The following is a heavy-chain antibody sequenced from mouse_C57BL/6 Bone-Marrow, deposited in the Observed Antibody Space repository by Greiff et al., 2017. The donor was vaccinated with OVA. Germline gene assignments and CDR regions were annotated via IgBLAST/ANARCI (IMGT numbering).Heavy chain of an antibody. D-gene: IGHD1-1*01. CDR2: IWTGGGT. J-gene: IGHJ2*01. CDR3: ARITTVVAGKPYFDY. CDR1: GFSLTSYA. Sequence: VHLVESGPGLVAPSQSLSITCTVSGFSLTSYAISWVRQPPGKGLEWLGVIWTGGGTNYNSALKSRLSISKDNSKSQVFLKMNSLQTDDTARYYCARITTVVAGKPYFDYWGQGTTLTVSS. V-gene: IGHV2-9-1*01.